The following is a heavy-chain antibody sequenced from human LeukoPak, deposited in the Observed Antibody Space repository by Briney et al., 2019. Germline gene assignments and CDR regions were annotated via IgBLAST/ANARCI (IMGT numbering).Heavy chain of an antibody. CDR2: LSGSGDTT. V-gene: IGHV3-23*01. CDR3: AREHYFYHMDA. J-gene: IGHJ6*03. CDR1: GFIFSSYA. Sequence: GGSLRLSCAASGFIFSSYAMTWVRQAPGKGLEWVSGLSGSGDTTYYADSVKGRFTISRDNSKNTLFLQMNSLRAEDTAVYYCAREHYFYHMDAWGEGTTVTVSS.